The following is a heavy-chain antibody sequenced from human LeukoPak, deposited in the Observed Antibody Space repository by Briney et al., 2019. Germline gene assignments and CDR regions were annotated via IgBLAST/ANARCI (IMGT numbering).Heavy chain of an antibody. CDR3: AKDRTVGASYWYFDL. D-gene: IGHD1-26*01. V-gene: IGHV3-53*01. J-gene: IGHJ2*01. CDR2: IYSGGNT. CDR1: GFTVSSNY. Sequence: GGSLRLSCAASGFTVSSNYMSWVRQAPGKGLEWVSVIYSGGNTYYADSVKGRFTISRDSSKNTLFPHMNTLRAEDTAIYYCAKDRTVGASYWYFDLWGRGTLVTVSS.